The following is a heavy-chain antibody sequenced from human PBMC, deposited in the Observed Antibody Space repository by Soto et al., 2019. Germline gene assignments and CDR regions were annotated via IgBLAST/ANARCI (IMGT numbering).Heavy chain of an antibody. D-gene: IGHD3-3*01. J-gene: IGHJ4*02. CDR1: GFTFSSYA. V-gene: IGHV3-23*01. CDR2: ISGSGGST. CDR3: AKDQAPLRFLEWLFPGDFDY. Sequence: GGSLRLSCAASGFTFSSYAMGWVRQAPGKGLEWVSAISGSGGSTYYADSVKGRFTISRDNSKNTLYLQMNSLRAEDTAVYYCAKDQAPLRFLEWLFPGDFDYWGQGTLVTVSS.